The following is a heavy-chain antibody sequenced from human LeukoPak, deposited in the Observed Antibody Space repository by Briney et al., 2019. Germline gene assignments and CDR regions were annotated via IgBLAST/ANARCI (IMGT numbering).Heavy chain of an antibody. CDR1: GGSISSHY. CDR3: ARVAYCGGDCSSAYFDY. V-gene: IGHV4-59*11. CDR2: IYYSGST. J-gene: IGHJ4*02. Sequence: PSETLSLTCTVSGGSISSHYWSWIRQLPGKGLEWIGYIYYSGSTNYNPSLKSRVTISVDTSKNQFSLKLSSVTAADTAVYYCARVAYCGGDCSSAYFDYWGQGTLVTVSS. D-gene: IGHD2-21*02.